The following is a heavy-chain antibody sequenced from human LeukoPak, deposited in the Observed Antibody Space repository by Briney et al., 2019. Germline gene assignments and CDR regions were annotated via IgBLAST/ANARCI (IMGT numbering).Heavy chain of an antibody. V-gene: IGHV3-11*04. J-gene: IGHJ5*02. CDR2: ISSSGSTI. D-gene: IGHD3-22*01. Sequence: PGGSLRLSCAASGFTFSDYYMSWIRQAPGKGLEWVSYISSSGSTIYYADSVKGRFTISRDNAKNTLYLQMNSLRAEDTAAYYCARDSSSFDKEAHGFDPWGQGTLVTVSS. CDR1: GFTFSDYY. CDR3: ARDSSSFDKEAHGFDP.